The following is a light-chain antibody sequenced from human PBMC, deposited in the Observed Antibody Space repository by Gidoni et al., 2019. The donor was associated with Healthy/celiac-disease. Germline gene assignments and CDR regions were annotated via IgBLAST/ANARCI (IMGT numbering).Light chain of an antibody. V-gene: IGKV1-39*01. CDR2: AAS. J-gene: IGKJ2*01. Sequence: DIQMTQSPSSLSASVGDRVTITCRASQSISSYLTWYQQKPGKAHKLLIYAASSLQSGVPSTFSASGSGTDFTLSICSLQLEDFVAYYCQQSYSTSYTFGQGTKLEIK. CDR3: QQSYSTSYT. CDR1: QSISSY.